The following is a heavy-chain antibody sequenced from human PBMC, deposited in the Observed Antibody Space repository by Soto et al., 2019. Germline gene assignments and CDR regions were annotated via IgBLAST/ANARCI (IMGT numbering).Heavy chain of an antibody. CDR2: IYYSGST. V-gene: IGHV4-59*01. Sequence: SETLSLTCTVSGGSISSYYWSWIRQPPGKGLEWIGYIYYSGSTNYNPSLKSRVTISVDTSKNQFSLKLSSVTAADTAVYYCARRLRYYDSSGYHFDYWGQGTLVTVSS. J-gene: IGHJ4*02. CDR3: ARRLRYYDSSGYHFDY. D-gene: IGHD3-22*01. CDR1: GGSISSYY.